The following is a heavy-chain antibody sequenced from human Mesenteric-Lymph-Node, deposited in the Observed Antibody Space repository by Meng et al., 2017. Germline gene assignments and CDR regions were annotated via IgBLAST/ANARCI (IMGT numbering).Heavy chain of an antibody. CDR2: INSDGSST. J-gene: IGHJ4*02. V-gene: IGHV3-74*01. CDR3: ARDKPGSDTNDY. CDR1: GFTFSSYW. D-gene: IGHD1-14*01. Sequence: GGSLRLSCAASGFTFSSYWMHWVRQAPGKGLVWVSRINSDGSSTSYADSVKGRFTISRDDANNSVYLQMNNLRAEDTALYYCARDKPGSDTNDYWGQGTQVTVSS.